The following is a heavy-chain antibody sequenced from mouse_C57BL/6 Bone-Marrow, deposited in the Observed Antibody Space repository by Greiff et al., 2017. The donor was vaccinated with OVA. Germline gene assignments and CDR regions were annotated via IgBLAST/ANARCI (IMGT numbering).Heavy chain of an antibody. CDR1: GFTFSSYA. CDR3: TRDGNYYFDY. CDR2: ISSGGDYI. D-gene: IGHD2-1*01. Sequence: DVKLVEPGEGLVKPGGSLKLSCAASGFTFSSYAMSWVRQTPEQRLEWVAYISSGGDYIYYADTVKGRFTISRDNARNTLYLQMSSLKSEDTAMYYCTRDGNYYFDYWGQGTTLTVSS. J-gene: IGHJ2*01. V-gene: IGHV5-9-1*02.